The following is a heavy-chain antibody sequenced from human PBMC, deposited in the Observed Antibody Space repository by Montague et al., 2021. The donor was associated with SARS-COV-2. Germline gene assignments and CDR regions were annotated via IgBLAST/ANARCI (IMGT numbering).Heavy chain of an antibody. CDR2: IRYDGSNK. CDR3: ASYQYYYYFYGMDV. J-gene: IGHJ6*02. V-gene: IGHV3-33*01. CDR1: GFTFSSYG. Sequence: SLRLSCAASGFTFSSYGMHWVRQAPGKGLEWVAVIRYDGSNKYYADSVKGRFTISRDNSKNTLYLQMNSLRAEDTAVYYCASYQYYYYFYGMDVWGQGTTVTVSS. D-gene: IGHD2-2*01.